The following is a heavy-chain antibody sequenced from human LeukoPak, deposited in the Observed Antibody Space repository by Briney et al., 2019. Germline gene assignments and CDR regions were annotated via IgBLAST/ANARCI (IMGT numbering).Heavy chain of an antibody. CDR1: GFTFSSYS. CDR2: MSVGSGLI. CDR3: AREFEGTTSGAGY. D-gene: IGHD1-26*01. V-gene: IGHV3-21*01. Sequence: GGSLRLSCAASGFTFSSYSMNWIRQAPGKGLEWVSSMSVGSGLIYYAESVKGRFTVSRDNAKKSLYLQMNSLRAEDTAVYYCAREFEGTTSGAGYWGQGTLVTVSS. J-gene: IGHJ4*02.